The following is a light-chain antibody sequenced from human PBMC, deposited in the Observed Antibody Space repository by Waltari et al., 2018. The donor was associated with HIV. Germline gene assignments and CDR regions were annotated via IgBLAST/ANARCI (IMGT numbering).Light chain of an antibody. CDR1: KLGGKY. J-gene: IGLJ2*01. Sequence: SYELTQPPSVSVCPGQTASITCPGNKLGGKYASCYQQKPGQSPVLVIYQDNKRPSGIPERFSGSNSGNTATLTISGTQTMDEADYYCQAWDSATGVFGGGTNLTVL. CDR2: QDN. V-gene: IGLV3-1*01. CDR3: QAWDSATGV.